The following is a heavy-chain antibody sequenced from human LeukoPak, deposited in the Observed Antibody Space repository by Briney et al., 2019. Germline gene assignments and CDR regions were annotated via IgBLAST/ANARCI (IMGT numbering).Heavy chain of an antibody. J-gene: IGHJ5*02. Sequence: GGSLRLSCAASGFNFITAAMTWVRQAPGKGLEWVSLISASGGSTFYADSVQGRFTISRDNSKNTLYLQMNSLRAEDTAVYYCAIVVAGNQKGFDPWGQGTLVTVSS. CDR3: AIVVAGNQKGFDP. D-gene: IGHD6-19*01. CDR2: ISASGGST. V-gene: IGHV3-23*01. CDR1: GFNFITAA.